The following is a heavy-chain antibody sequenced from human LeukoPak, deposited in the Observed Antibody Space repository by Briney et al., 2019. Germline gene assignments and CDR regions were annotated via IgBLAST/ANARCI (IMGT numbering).Heavy chain of an antibody. Sequence: GGSLRLSCTASGFTFSSCGMSWVRQAPGKGLEWVSGITNSGGRTNYADSVKGRFTISRDNSKNTLYLQMNSLRAEDTAVYYCAKESNPNYGDYVGWGQGTLVTVSS. CDR2: ITNSGGRT. CDR3: AKESNPNYGDYVG. D-gene: IGHD4-17*01. CDR1: GFTFSSCG. V-gene: IGHV3-23*01. J-gene: IGHJ4*02.